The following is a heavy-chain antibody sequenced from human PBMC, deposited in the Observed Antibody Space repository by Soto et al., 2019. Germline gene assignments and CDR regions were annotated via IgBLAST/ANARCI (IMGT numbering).Heavy chain of an antibody. CDR1: GGSISSYY. CDR2: IYYSGST. CDR3: ARNDILTGLPCDY. V-gene: IGHV4-59*01. J-gene: IGHJ4*02. D-gene: IGHD3-9*01. Sequence: SETLSLTCTVSGGSISSYYWSWIRQPPGKGLERIGYIYYSGSTNYNPSLKSRVTISVDTSKNQFSLKLSSVTAADTAVYYCARNDILTGLPCDYWGQGTLVTVSS.